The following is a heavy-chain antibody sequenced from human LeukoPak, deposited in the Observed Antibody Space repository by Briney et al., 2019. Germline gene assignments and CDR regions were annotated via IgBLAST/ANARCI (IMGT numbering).Heavy chain of an antibody. CDR3: AKGVLGYSYGTNFDY. CDR1: GFTFSSYA. Sequence: GGSLRLSCAASGFTFSSYAMHWVRQAPGKGLEWVAVISYDGSNKYYADSVKGRFTISRDNSKNTLYLQMNSLRAEDTAVYYCAKGVLGYSYGTNFDYWGQGTLVTVSS. J-gene: IGHJ4*02. D-gene: IGHD5-18*01. V-gene: IGHV3-30-3*01. CDR2: ISYDGSNK.